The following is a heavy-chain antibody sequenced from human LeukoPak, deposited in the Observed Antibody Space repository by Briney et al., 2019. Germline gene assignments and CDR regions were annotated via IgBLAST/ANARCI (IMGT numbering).Heavy chain of an antibody. CDR2: IYSGGST. D-gene: IGHD6-6*01. CDR1: GFTVSSNY. V-gene: IGHV3-53*01. CDR3: ARALYSSSSVDGDY. J-gene: IGHJ4*02. Sequence: QPGGSLRLSCAASGFTVSSNYMSWVRQAPGKGLEWVSVIYSGGSTYYADSVKGRFTISRDNAKNSLYLQMNSLRAEDTAVYYCARALYSSSSVDGDYWGQGTLVTVSS.